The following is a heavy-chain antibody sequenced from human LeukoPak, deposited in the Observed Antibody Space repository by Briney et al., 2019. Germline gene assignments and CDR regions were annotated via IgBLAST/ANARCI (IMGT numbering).Heavy chain of an antibody. Sequence: GGSLRLSCATSGFTFSTSGMHWVRQAPGKGLEWVAVISDDGRKRYYTDPVKGRFTISRDSAKNTVYLQMNSLKTEDTAVYHCAKDRSSTWSFDYWGQGALVTVSS. D-gene: IGHD2-15*01. V-gene: IGHV3-30*18. CDR1: GFTFSTSG. J-gene: IGHJ4*02. CDR3: AKDRSSTWSFDY. CDR2: ISDDGRKR.